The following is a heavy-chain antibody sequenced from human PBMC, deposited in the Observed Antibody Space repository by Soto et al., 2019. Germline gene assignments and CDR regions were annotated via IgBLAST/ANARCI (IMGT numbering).Heavy chain of an antibody. V-gene: IGHV1-8*01. Sequence: ASVKVSCKASGYTFTSYEIFWVRQATGQRLEGMGWMNPDNGNTKYSQKFQGRVTITRNTSESTAYMELSSLRSEDTAVYYCARLQPEDYDILTGYYDNWFDPWGQGPLVTVPS. J-gene: IGHJ5*02. CDR1: GYTFTSYE. CDR3: ARLQPEDYDILTGYYDNWFDP. CDR2: MNPDNGNT. D-gene: IGHD3-9*01.